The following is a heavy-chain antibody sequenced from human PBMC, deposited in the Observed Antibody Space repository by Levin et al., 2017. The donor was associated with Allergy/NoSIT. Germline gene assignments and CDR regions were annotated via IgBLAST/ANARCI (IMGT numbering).Heavy chain of an antibody. J-gene: IGHJ4*02. V-gene: IGHV3-7*01. Sequence: GESLKISCAASGFTFSSYWMSWVRQAPGKGLEWVANIKQDGSEKYYVDSVKGRFTISRDNAKNSLYLQMNSLRAEDTAVYYCARGGADIVVVVAANGYWGQGTLVTVSS. CDR1: GFTFSSYW. D-gene: IGHD2-15*01. CDR3: ARGGADIVVVVAANGY. CDR2: IKQDGSEK.